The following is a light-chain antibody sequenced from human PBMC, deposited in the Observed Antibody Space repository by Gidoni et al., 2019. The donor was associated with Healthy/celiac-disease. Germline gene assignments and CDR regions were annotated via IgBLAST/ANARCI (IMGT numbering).Light chain of an antibody. Sequence: SYALPQPPSVSVSPGQTASITCSGDKLGDKYACWYQQKPGQSPVLVIYQDSKRPSGIPERFSGSNSGNTATLTISGTKAMDEAEYYCQAWDSSTAVFGGGTKLTVL. V-gene: IGLV3-1*01. CDR2: QDS. CDR1: KLGDKY. J-gene: IGLJ2*01. CDR3: QAWDSSTAV.